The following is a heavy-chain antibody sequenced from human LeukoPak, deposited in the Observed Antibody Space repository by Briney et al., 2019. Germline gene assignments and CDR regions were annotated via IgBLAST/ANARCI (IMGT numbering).Heavy chain of an antibody. J-gene: IGHJ4*02. CDR3: ARASSSGRYKVDY. CDR2: IYYSGST. V-gene: IGHV4-39*07. Sequence: SETLSLTCTVSGGSISSSSYYWGWIRQPPGKGLEWIGSIYYSGSTYYNPSLKSRVTISVDTSKNQFSLKLSSVTAADTAVYYCARASSSGRYKVDYWGQGTLVTVSS. D-gene: IGHD6-19*01. CDR1: GGSISSSSYY.